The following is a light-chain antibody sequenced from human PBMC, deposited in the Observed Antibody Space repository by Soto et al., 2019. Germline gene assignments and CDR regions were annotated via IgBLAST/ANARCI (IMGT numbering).Light chain of an antibody. V-gene: IGKV3D-15*01. CDR3: KQYDSGPLT. CDR1: QSVDRN. CDR2: GAS. Sequence: EIVMTQSPGTLSVSTEEGATLSCRASQSVDRNLAWYQQKPGQAPRLLIYGASTRPTGIPDRFSGSGSGTEFSLTLSSRQAKDLAVYYCKQYDSGPLTFGGGTKVE. J-gene: IGKJ4*01.